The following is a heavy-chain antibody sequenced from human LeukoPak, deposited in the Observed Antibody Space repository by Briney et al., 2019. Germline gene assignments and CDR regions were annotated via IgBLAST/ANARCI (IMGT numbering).Heavy chain of an antibody. CDR2: INPNSGDT. V-gene: IGHV1-2*02. D-gene: IGHD2-15*01. J-gene: IGHJ4*02. Sequence: ASVKVSCQASGYTFTGYYMHWERQAPGQGLEWMGWINPNSGDTNYAQKFQGRVTMTRDTSINTAYMELTRLTSDDTAVYYCARVYSIRSFDYWGQGTLVTVSS. CDR3: ARVYSIRSFDY. CDR1: GYTFTGYY.